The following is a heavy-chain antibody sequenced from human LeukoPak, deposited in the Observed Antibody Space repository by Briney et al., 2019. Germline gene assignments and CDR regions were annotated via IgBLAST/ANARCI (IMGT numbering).Heavy chain of an antibody. D-gene: IGHD2/OR15-2a*01. V-gene: IGHV4-39*01. Sequence: SETVSLTCIVSGGSISSSSYNWGWIRQPPGKGLEWIGSIYYSGTTYYNPSLKSRLTISVDTSKIQFSLNLSSVTAADTAVYYCARHDRIIASPLVWGQGILVTVSS. CDR2: IYYSGTT. J-gene: IGHJ4*02. CDR1: GGSISSSSYN. CDR3: ARHDRIIASPLV.